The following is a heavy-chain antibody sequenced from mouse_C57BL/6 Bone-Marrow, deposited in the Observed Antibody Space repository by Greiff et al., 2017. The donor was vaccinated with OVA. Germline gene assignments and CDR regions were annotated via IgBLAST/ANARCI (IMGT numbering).Heavy chain of an antibody. D-gene: IGHD1-1*01. Sequence: VQLQQPGAELVRPGSSVKLSCKASGYTFTSYWMHWVKQRPIQGLEWIGNIDPSDSETHYNQKFKDKATLTVDKSSSTAYMQLSSLPSEDSAVSNCARCSHYYGSSYYYAMDYWGQGTSVTVSS. CDR1: GYTFTSYW. J-gene: IGHJ4*01. CDR2: IDPSDSET. V-gene: IGHV1-52*01. CDR3: ARCSHYYGSSYYYAMDY.